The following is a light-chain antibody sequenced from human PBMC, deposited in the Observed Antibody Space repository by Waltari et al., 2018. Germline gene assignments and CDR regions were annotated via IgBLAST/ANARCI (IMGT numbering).Light chain of an antibody. CDR2: EFS. CDR1: ISDVGNYNL. J-gene: IGLJ3*02. CDR3: CSYARYTSLV. Sequence: QSALTQPASVYGSPGQSITISCTGTISDVGNYNLVSWYQHHPGKPPKLFLYEFSERPSGVSNRFSGSKSGNTSSLTISGLQAEDEADYYCCSYARYTSLVFGGGTRLTVL. V-gene: IGLV2-23*02.